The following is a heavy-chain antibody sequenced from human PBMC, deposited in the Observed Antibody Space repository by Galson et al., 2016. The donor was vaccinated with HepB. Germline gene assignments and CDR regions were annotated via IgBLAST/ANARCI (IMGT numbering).Heavy chain of an antibody. J-gene: IGHJ3*01. CDR3: ARESSGYDYDFDL. CDR1: GFTFSRYT. CDR2: ISTSSTYI. V-gene: IGHV3-21*01. D-gene: IGHD5-12*01. Sequence: SLRLSCAASGFTFSRYTMNWVRRAPGKGLEWVSSISTSSTYIYYADSMKGRFTISRDNAKKSLYLQMSSLRPDDTAIYYCARESSGYDYDFDLWGQGTMVTVSS.